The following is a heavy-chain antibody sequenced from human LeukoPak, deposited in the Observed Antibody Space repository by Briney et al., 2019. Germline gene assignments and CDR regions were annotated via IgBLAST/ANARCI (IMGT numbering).Heavy chain of an antibody. Sequence: SETLSLTCTVSGYSISSGYYWGWIRQPPGKGLEWIGEINHSGSTNYNPSLKSRVTISVDTSMNQFSLKLSSVTAADTAVYYCARHRCSGGSCYPMNWFDPWGQGTLVTVSS. CDR1: GYSISSGYY. V-gene: IGHV4-38-2*02. CDR3: ARHRCSGGSCYPMNWFDP. J-gene: IGHJ5*02. D-gene: IGHD2-15*01. CDR2: INHSGST.